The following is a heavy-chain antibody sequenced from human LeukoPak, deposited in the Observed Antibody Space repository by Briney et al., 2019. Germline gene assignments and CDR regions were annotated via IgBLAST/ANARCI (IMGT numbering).Heavy chain of an antibody. J-gene: IGHJ4*02. D-gene: IGHD1-14*01. Sequence: GSSVKVSCKASGGTFSSYAISWVRQAPGQGLEWMGGIIPIFGTANYAQKFQGRVTMTRDTSTSTVYKDLSSLRSEDTAVYYCAREPSHTGYFDYWGQGTLVTVSS. CDR2: IIPIFGTA. V-gene: IGHV1-69*05. CDR1: GGTFSSYA. CDR3: AREPSHTGYFDY.